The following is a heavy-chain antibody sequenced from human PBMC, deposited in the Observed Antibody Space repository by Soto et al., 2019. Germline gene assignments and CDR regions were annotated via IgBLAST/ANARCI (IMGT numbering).Heavy chain of an antibody. D-gene: IGHD4-17*01. CDR1: GFTFSSYA. CDR2: ISANGGTT. V-gene: IGHV3-23*01. Sequence: EVQLLESGGGLVQPGGSLRLSCAASGFTFSSYAMSWVRQAPGKGLEWVSAISANGGTTVYADSVKGRFTISRDNSENTLHLQMNSLRAEDTAMYYCAESLTQVTSSFDYWGQGSLVTVST. J-gene: IGHJ4*02. CDR3: AESLTQVTSSFDY.